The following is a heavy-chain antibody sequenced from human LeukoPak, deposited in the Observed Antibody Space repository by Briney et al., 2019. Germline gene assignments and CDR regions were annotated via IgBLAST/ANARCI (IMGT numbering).Heavy chain of an antibody. CDR3: AREDPSVTTVTFDY. CDR2: IIPIFGTA. Sequence: SVKVSCKASGGTFSSYAISWVRQAPGQGLEWMGGIIPIFGTANYAQKFQGRVTITADESTSTAYMELSSLRSEDTAVYYCAREDPSVTTVTFDYWGQGTLVTVSS. V-gene: IGHV1-69*13. CDR1: GGTFSSYA. D-gene: IGHD4-17*01. J-gene: IGHJ4*02.